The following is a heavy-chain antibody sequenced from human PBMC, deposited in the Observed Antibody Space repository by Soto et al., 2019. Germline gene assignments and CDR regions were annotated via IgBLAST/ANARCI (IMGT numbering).Heavy chain of an antibody. CDR3: AKDYHSTGWDAACDY. Sequence: QVQLQESGPGLVKPSETLSLTCTISGGSISDYYWSWVRQSPGKGLEWIGYVYHTGSTNYNPSLKTRVTISVATSRTQFSLLLYSVTAADTAVYYCAKDYHSTGWDAACDYWGQGTLVTVSS. CDR2: VYHTGST. D-gene: IGHD6-19*01. CDR1: GGSISDYY. V-gene: IGHV4-59*13. J-gene: IGHJ4*02.